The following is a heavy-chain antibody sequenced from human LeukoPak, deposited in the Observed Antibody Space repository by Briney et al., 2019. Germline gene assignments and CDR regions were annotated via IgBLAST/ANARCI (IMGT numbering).Heavy chain of an antibody. CDR2: IYYGGST. J-gene: IGHJ4*02. Sequence: SETLSLTCTVSGVSISSGYWSWIRQPPGKGLEWIGYIYYGGSTNYNPSLENRVSMSLDTSKTQFSLNLRSVTAADTAVYYCARYVRNSGTFYLDYWGQGTLVTVSS. CDR1: GVSISSGY. CDR3: ARYVRNSGTFYLDY. D-gene: IGHD1-14*01. V-gene: IGHV4-59*01.